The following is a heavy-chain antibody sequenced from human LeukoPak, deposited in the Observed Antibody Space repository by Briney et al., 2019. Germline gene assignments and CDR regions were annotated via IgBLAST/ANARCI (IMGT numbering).Heavy chain of an antibody. J-gene: IGHJ4*02. CDR3: AKAPGFTMIVVVISSDYSFDY. V-gene: IGHV3-23*01. Sequence: STYYAASVKRRFAISRDNSTTTLYLQINSLSAEDTAVYYCAKAPGFTMIVVVISSDYSFDYWGQGTLVTVSS. CDR2: ST. D-gene: IGHD3-22*01.